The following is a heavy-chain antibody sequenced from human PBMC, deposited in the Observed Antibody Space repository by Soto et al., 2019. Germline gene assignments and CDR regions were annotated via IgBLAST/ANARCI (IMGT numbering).Heavy chain of an antibody. V-gene: IGHV4-59*01. CDR3: ARRYGYYFDY. CDR2: IYYSGST. Sequence: SETLSLTCTVTGGSISTFLWNWIRQPPGKGLEWIGSIYYSGSTNYNPSLNSRVTISVDTSKNQFSLKLNSVTAADTAVYYCARRYGYYFDYWGQGTLVTVSS. D-gene: IGHD3-9*01. CDR1: GGSISTFL. J-gene: IGHJ4*02.